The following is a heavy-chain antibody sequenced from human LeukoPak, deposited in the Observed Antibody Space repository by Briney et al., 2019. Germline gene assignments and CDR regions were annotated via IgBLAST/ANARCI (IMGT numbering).Heavy chain of an antibody. Sequence: PGGSLRLSCAASGFTFDDYGMSWVRQAPGKGLEWVSGINWNGGSTGYADSVKGRFTISRDNAKNSLYLQMNSLRAEDTAVYSCAKDLFQYSSGWYGLDYWGQGTLVTVSS. CDR1: GFTFDDYG. D-gene: IGHD6-19*01. V-gene: IGHV3-20*04. J-gene: IGHJ4*02. CDR2: INWNGGST. CDR3: AKDLFQYSSGWYGLDY.